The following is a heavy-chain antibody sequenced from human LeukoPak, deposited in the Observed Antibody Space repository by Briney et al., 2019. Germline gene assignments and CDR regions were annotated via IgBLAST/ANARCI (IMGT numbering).Heavy chain of an antibody. CDR3: ARGWNNECHFDY. D-gene: IGHD1/OR15-1a*01. V-gene: IGHV3-48*01. J-gene: IGHJ4*02. CDR2: ISGSSSTI. Sequence: GGSLRLSCAASGFTFSSYSMNWVRQAPGKGLEWVSYISGSSSTIYYADSVKGRFTISRDNAQNSLYLQMNSLRAEDTAVYYCARGWNNECHFDYWGQGTLVTVSS. CDR1: GFTFSSYS.